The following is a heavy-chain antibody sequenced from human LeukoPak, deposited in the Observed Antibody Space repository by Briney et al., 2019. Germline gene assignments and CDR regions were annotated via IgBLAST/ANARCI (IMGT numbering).Heavy chain of an antibody. CDR1: GLSYDEFA. J-gene: IGHJ4*02. D-gene: IGHD2-21*01. V-gene: IGHV3-43*02. CDR3: AKEGSPIPYYFDC. CDR2: ISGDGGST. Sequence: GGTLRLSCAVSGLSYDEFAMQWAREGPGKGLEWVSHISGDGGSTEYADSVKVRFTISRDNSKNSLFLQMNSLRAEDSAFYYCAKEGSPIPYYFDCWGQGTLVTVSS.